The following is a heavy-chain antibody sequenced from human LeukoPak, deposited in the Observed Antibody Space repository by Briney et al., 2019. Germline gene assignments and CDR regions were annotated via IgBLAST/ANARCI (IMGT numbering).Heavy chain of an antibody. CDR2: INSGGTII. CDR3: ARDWFAD. J-gene: IGHJ4*02. V-gene: IGHV3-48*03. Sequence: GGSLRLSCAASGFTFSSNEMNWVRQAPGRGLEWGSYINSGGTIIYYADSVKGRFTISRDNAKNSLYLQMNSLRGEDTASYYCARDWFADWGQGTLVIVSS. CDR1: GFTFSSNE.